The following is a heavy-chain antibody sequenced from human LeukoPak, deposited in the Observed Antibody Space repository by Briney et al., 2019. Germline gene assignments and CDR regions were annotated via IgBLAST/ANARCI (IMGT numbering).Heavy chain of an antibody. D-gene: IGHD3-22*01. CDR2: VHHSGGT. CDR1: GVSFTSYS. J-gene: IGHJ6*02. V-gene: IGHV4-59*13. CDR3: ARDRYTYYDNTGYSQTIYGMDV. Sequence: SETLSLTCTVSGVSFTSYSWSWLRQPPGKGLDWIGYVHHSGGTIYNPSLESRVTISVDTSKNQFSLKLSSVTAADTAVYYCARDRYTYYDNTGYSQTIYGMDVWGQGTTVTVSS.